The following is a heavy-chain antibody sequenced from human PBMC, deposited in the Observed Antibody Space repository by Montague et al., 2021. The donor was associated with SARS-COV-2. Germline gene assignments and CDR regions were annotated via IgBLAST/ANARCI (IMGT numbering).Heavy chain of an antibody. Sequence: SETLSLTCTVSGGSVSSDNWWTWVRQPPGKGLVWIGEIYHSGTTNYNPSLQSRVTISVDKSRNHLSLNPRSVTAADTAMYYCALPLGGARFDPWGQGILVTVSS. CDR3: ALPLGGARFDP. J-gene: IGHJ5*02. V-gene: IGHV4-4*02. D-gene: IGHD1-26*01. CDR1: GGSVSSDNW. CDR2: IYHSGTT.